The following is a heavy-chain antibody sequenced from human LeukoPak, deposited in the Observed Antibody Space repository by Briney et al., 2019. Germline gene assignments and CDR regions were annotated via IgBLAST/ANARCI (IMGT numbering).Heavy chain of an antibody. D-gene: IGHD4-23*01. J-gene: IGHJ4*02. CDR2: VGYDGTNK. CDR1: GFHFNNHG. Sequence: GSLRLSCAASGFHFNNHGMHWVRQAPGKGLAWLAFVGYDGTNKFYVDSVKGRFTMSRDNSKNTVFLQMNSLRAEDTAVYYCAKDQVTRGGNSFDSWGQGTLITV. V-gene: IGHV3-30*02. CDR3: AKDQVTRGGNSFDS.